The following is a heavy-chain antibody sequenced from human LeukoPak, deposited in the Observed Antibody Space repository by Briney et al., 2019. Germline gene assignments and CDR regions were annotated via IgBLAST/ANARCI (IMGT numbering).Heavy chain of an antibody. CDR2: IYYSGST. CDR3: ARDYSGYDSLYYYYYYMDV. J-gene: IGHJ6*03. D-gene: IGHD5-12*01. Sequence: PSETLSLTCTVSGGSISSYYWSWIRQPPGKGLEWIGYIYYSGSTNYNPSLKSRVTISVDTSKNQFSLKLSSVTAADTAVYYCARDYSGYDSLYYYYYYMDVWGKGTTVTVSS. CDR1: GGSISSYY. V-gene: IGHV4-59*12.